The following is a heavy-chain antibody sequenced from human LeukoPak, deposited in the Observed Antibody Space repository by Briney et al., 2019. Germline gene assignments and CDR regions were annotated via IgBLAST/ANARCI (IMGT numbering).Heavy chain of an antibody. J-gene: IGHJ4*02. CDR1: GFTFSSYW. Sequence: PGGSLRLSCAASGFTFSSYWMHWVRQAPGKGLVWVSRINSDGSSTSYADSVKGRFTISRDNAKNTLYLQMNSLRAEDTAVYYCAGDVDNYYFDYWGQGTLVTVSS. CDR2: INSDGSST. CDR3: AGDVDNYYFDY. D-gene: IGHD5-24*01. V-gene: IGHV3-74*01.